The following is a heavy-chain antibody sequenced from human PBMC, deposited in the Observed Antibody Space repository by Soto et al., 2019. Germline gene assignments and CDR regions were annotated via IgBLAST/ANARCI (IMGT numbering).Heavy chain of an antibody. CDR1: GFSFSGSP. V-gene: IGHV3-73*02. Sequence: EVQLVESGGGLVQPGGSLKLSCAASGFSFSGSPMHWVRQASGKGLEWVGRIRSKANNYATAYAASVKGRFTISRDDAKNTADLQMNSLKTEDTAVYYCTRWDPTAYSLDFWGQGALGTVSS. CDR3: TRWDPTAYSLDF. J-gene: IGHJ4*02. D-gene: IGHD1-26*01. CDR2: IRSKANNYAT.